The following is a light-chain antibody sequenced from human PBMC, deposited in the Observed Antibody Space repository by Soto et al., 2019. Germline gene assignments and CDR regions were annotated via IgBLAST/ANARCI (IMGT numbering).Light chain of an antibody. CDR2: GAS. J-gene: IGKJ5*01. CDR1: QRVSPN. CDR3: QQYYSWPS. V-gene: IGKV3-15*01. Sequence: DIVMTQSPATLSVSQGETATISCRASQRVSPNVAWYQQRPGQAPRLLIYGASTRATGIPGRFSGSGSGTEFTLTISSLESEDFAVYYCQQYYSWPSFGQGTRLEIK.